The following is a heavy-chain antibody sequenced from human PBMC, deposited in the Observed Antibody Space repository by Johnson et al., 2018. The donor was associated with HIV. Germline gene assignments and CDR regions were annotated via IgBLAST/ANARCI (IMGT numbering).Heavy chain of an antibody. CDR1: GFTFSNAS. J-gene: IGHJ3*02. CDR3: TTGTI. Sequence: VQLVESGGGFIKPGGSLRLSCATSGFTFSNASMNWVRQAPGKGLEWVARIKSKTDGETTDYAAPVKGRFTISSEDSKNTLYLQMDSLKADDTSVYYCTTGTIWGRGTKVTVSS. V-gene: IGHV3-15*01. CDR2: IKSKTDGETT.